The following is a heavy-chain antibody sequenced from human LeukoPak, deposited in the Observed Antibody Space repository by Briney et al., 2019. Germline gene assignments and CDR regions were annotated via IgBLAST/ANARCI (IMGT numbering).Heavy chain of an antibody. Sequence: SGGSLRLSCAASGFTLSSYAMSWVRQAPGKGPEWVSAISGSGGSTYYADSVKGRFTISRDNSKNTLYLQMNSLRAEDTAVYYCAKDPLVVVPAAMPDYWGQGTLVTVSS. J-gene: IGHJ4*02. CDR1: GFTLSSYA. V-gene: IGHV3-23*01. CDR2: ISGSGGST. D-gene: IGHD2-2*01. CDR3: AKDPLVVVPAAMPDY.